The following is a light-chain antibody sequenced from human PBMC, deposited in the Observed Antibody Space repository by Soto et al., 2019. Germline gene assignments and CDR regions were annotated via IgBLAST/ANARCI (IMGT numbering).Light chain of an antibody. J-gene: IGKJ5*01. Sequence: EIVMTQSPATLSVSPGERATLSGRASQGVSSNLAWYQQKPGQAPRLLIYGASTRATGITARFSGSGSGTEFTLTISSLQSEDFAVYYCQQYNNWAPEITFGQGTRLEIK. CDR2: GAS. CDR3: QQYNNWAPEIT. CDR1: QGVSSN. V-gene: IGKV3-15*01.